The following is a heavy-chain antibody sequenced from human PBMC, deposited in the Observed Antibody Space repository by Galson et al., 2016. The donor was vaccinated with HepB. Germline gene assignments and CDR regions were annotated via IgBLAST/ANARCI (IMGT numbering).Heavy chain of an antibody. Sequence: SVKVSCKASGVTFTNYAFSWARQAPGQGLEWMGGIIPILGAANYAQKFQNRITITADTDTTTVYMEMSSPTADDTAMYYCARVEYGMDVWGRGTTVTVSS. CDR1: GVTFTNYA. J-gene: IGHJ6*02. V-gene: IGHV1-69*10. CDR2: IIPILGAA. CDR3: ARVEYGMDV.